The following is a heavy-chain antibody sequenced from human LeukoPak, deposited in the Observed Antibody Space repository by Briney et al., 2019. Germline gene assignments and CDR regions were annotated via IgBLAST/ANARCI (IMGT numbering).Heavy chain of an antibody. Sequence: QPGESLRLSCVASGLSISGQWMNWVRQAPGQGLEWVANIKHDGSEEYYVDSVKGRFTISRDDGRNSVSLQMNSVSAEDTAVYYCGYTNNFYHWGQGTLVVVSS. D-gene: IGHD3-16*02. CDR2: IKHDGSEE. CDR3: GYTNNFYH. J-gene: IGHJ4*02. CDR1: GLSISGQW. V-gene: IGHV3-7*01.